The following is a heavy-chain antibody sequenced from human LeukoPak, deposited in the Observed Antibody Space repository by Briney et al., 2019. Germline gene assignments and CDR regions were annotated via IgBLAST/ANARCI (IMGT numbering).Heavy chain of an antibody. CDR3: ARVAVKPD. V-gene: IGHV4-39*07. CDR1: GGSISSSSYY. D-gene: IGHD4-23*01. J-gene: IGHJ4*02. CDR2: IYYSGST. Sequence: SETLSLTCTVSGGSISSSSYYWGWIRQPPGKGLEWIGSIYYSGSTYYNPSLKSRVTISVDTSKNQFSLKLSSVTAADTAVYYCARVAVKPDCGQGTLVTVSS.